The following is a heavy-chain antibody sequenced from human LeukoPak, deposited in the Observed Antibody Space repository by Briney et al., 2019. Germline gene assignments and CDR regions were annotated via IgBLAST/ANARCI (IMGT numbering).Heavy chain of an antibody. CDR2: ISGSGGST. V-gene: IGHV3-23*01. CDR3: AKSARFLEWLPHWYFDL. D-gene: IGHD3-3*01. Sequence: GGSLRLSCAASGFTFSSYSMNWVRQAPGKGLEWVSAISGSGGSTYYADSVKGRFTISRDNSKNTLYLQMNSLRAEDTAVYYCAKSARFLEWLPHWYFDLWGRGTLVTVSS. J-gene: IGHJ2*01. CDR1: GFTFSSYS.